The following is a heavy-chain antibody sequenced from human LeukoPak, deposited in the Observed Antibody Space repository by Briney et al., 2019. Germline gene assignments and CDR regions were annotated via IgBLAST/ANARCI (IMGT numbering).Heavy chain of an antibody. D-gene: IGHD1-26*01. CDR1: GGSISSSSYY. J-gene: IGHJ4*02. Sequence: PSETLSLTCTVSGGSISSSSYYWGWIRQPPGKGLEWIGSIYYSGSTYYNPSLKSRVTISVDTSKNQFSLKLSSVTAADTAVYYCARDPLLSEMGPTGVPYFDYWGQGTLVTVSS. V-gene: IGHV4-39*07. CDR3: ARDPLLSEMGPTGVPYFDY. CDR2: IYYSGST.